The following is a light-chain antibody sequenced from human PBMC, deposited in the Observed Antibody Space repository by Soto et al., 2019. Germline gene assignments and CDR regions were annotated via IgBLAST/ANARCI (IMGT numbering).Light chain of an antibody. Sequence: QSVLTQPASVSGSPGQSITIPCTGTSSDIGGYNYVSWYQQHPGKAPKLLIYEVNYRPSGVSNRFSGSKSGNTASLTISGIQADDEADYYCSSYTSNNTLFGGGTKLTVL. J-gene: IGLJ2*01. V-gene: IGLV2-14*01. CDR1: SSDIGGYNY. CDR3: SSYTSNNTL. CDR2: EVN.